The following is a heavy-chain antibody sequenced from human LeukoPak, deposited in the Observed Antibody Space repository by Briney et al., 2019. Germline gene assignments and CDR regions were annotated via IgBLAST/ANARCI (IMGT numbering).Heavy chain of an antibody. D-gene: IGHD1-26*01. Sequence: GGSLRLSCAASRFTFSNAWMSWVRQAPGKGLEWIGRIKSKADDETTDYAAPVKGRFTISRDDSRNMLYLQMNSLSSEDTAVYYCTTDSGGRWGDYWGQGTLVTVSS. J-gene: IGHJ4*02. CDR3: TTDSGGRWGDY. CDR2: IKSKADDETT. V-gene: IGHV3-15*01. CDR1: RFTFSNAW.